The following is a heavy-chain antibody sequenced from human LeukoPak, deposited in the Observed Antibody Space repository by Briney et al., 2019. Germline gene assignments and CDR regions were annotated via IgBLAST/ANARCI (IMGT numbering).Heavy chain of an antibody. CDR2: ISGSGGST. CDR1: GFTFSSYA. D-gene: IGHD6-19*01. CDR3: AKDGREQWLATHFDY. Sequence: PGGSLRLSCAASGFTFSSYAMSWVRQAPGKGLEWVSAISGSGGSTYYADSVKGRFTISRDNSKNTLYLQMNSLRAEDTAVYYCAKDGREQWLATHFDYWGQGTLVTVSS. J-gene: IGHJ4*02. V-gene: IGHV3-23*01.